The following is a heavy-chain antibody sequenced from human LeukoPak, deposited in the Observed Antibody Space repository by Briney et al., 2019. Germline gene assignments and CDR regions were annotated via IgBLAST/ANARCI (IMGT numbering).Heavy chain of an antibody. CDR3: ARTGGRWFGELLSEALFDY. Sequence: SETLSLTCAVSGGSIRTNNWWSWVRQPPGKGLEWIGEIYQSGSTNYNPSLKSRVTISVDKSKNQFSLKLSSVTAADTAVYYCARTGGRWFGELLSEALFDYWGQGTLVTVSS. V-gene: IGHV4-4*02. J-gene: IGHJ4*02. D-gene: IGHD3-10*01. CDR1: GGSIRTNNW. CDR2: IYQSGST.